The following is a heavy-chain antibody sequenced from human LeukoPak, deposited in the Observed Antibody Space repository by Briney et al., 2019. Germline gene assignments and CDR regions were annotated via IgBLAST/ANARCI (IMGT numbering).Heavy chain of an antibody. CDR2: IYYSGST. Sequence: SETLSLTCTVSGGSISSGGYSWSWIRQHPGKGLEWIGYIYYSGSTYYNPSLKSRVTISVDTSKNQFSLKLSSVTAADTAVYYCARDSSGWPHSGYYGMDVWGQGTTVTVSS. V-gene: IGHV4-31*03. J-gene: IGHJ6*02. CDR1: GGSISSGGYS. CDR3: ARDSSGWPHSGYYGMDV. D-gene: IGHD6-19*01.